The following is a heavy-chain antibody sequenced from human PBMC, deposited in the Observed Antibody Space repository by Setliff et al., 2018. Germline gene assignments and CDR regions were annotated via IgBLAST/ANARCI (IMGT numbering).Heavy chain of an antibody. CDR3: ARAKGNDYSMDV. J-gene: IGHJ6*03. V-gene: IGHV3-30*02. Sequence: PGGSLRLSCAASGFTFSSYGMHWVRQAPGKGLEWLSYIRYDESDTTYGDSVKGRFTISRDNAKNTLYLQMNSLRADDTAVYYCARAKGNDYSMDVWGKGTTVTVSS. CDR1: GFTFSSYG. CDR2: IRYDESDT.